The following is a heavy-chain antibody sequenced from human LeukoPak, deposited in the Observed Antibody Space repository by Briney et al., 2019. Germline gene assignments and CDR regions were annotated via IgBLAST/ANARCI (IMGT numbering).Heavy chain of an antibody. D-gene: IGHD3-9*01. J-gene: IGHJ4*02. CDR3: EKAGYDILTGYYGGDY. Sequence: ASVKVSCKASGYTFTSYYMHWVRQAPGQRLEWMGIINPSGGSTSYAQKFQDRVTMTRDTSTSTVYMELSSLRSEDTAVYFCEKAGYDILTGYYGGDYWGQGTLVTVSS. CDR2: INPSGGST. CDR1: GYTFTSYY. V-gene: IGHV1-46*01.